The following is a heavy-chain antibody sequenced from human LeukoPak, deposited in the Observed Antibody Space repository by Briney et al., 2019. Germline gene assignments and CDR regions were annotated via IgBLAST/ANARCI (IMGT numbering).Heavy chain of an antibody. D-gene: IGHD2-8*01. J-gene: IGHJ3*02. Sequence: GASVKVSCKASGYTFTLYAMNWVRQAPGQGLEWMGWINTNTGNPTYAQGFTGRFVFSLDTSVSTAYLQISSLKAEDSAVYYCARAPAIYARSPDTFDIWGQGTMVTVSS. V-gene: IGHV7-4-1*02. CDR3: ARAPAIYARSPDTFDI. CDR2: INTNTGNP. CDR1: GYTFTLYA.